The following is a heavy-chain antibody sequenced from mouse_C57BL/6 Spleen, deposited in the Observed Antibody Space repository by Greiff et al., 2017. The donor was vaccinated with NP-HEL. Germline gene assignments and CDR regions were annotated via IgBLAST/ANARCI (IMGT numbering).Heavy chain of an antibody. V-gene: IGHV7-3*01. D-gene: IGHD4-1*02. J-gene: IGHJ2*01. Sequence: DVMLVESGGGLVQPGGSLSLSCAASGFTFTDYYMSWVRQPPGKALEWLGFIRNKANGYTTEYSASVKGRFTIARDNSQSILYLQMNALRAEDSATYYCARSQLGLYYFDYWGQGTTLTVSS. CDR2: IRNKANGYTT. CDR3: ARSQLGLYYFDY. CDR1: GFTFTDYY.